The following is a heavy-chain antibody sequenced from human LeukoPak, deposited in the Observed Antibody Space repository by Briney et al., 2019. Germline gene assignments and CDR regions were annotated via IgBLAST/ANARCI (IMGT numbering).Heavy chain of an antibody. Sequence: GVLRLSCAASGFTFSSYSMNWVRQAPGKGLEWVSYISSRSSTIYYADSVKGRFTISRDNAKNSLYLQMNSLRAEDTAVYYCARALGYCSSTSCYYFDNWGQGTLVTVSS. D-gene: IGHD2-2*01. CDR2: ISSRSSTI. CDR1: GFTFSSYS. V-gene: IGHV3-48*01. J-gene: IGHJ4*02. CDR3: ARALGYCSSTSCYYFDN.